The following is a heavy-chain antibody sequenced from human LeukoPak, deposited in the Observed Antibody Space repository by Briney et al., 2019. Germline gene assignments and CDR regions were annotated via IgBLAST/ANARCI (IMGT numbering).Heavy chain of an antibody. J-gene: IGHJ3*02. D-gene: IGHD6-19*01. V-gene: IGHV5-51*01. CDR2: FYPGDSDT. CDR1: GYSFTSYW. CDR3: ARLATSHSGWYPRYAFDM. Sequence: GESLEISCKGSGYSFTSYWIAWVRQMPGEGLEWMGMFYPGDSDTRYSPSFQGQVTISADKSINSAYLQWSSLKASDTDMYYCARLATSHSGWYPRYAFDMWGQGKMVSVSS.